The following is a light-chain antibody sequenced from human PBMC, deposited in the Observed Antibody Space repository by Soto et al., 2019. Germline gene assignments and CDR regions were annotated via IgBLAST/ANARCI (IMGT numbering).Light chain of an antibody. V-gene: IGLV2-14*01. J-gene: IGLJ1*01. CDR2: EVT. CDR3: SSFTSTSTRL. CDR1: SSDIGSYDY. Sequence: SVLAQPASVSGSPGQAITISCTGTSSDIGSYDYVSWYQQHPGKAPNLIIYEVTDRPSGVSNRFSGSKSGNTASLTISGLQAEDGADYYCSSFTSTSTRLFGSGTKV.